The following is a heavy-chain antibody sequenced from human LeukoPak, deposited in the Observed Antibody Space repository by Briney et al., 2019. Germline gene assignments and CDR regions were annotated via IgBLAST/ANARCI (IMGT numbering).Heavy chain of an antibody. Sequence: GGSLRLSCAASGFTFSSYAMSWVRQAPGNGLEWVSAISGSGGSTYYADSVKGRFTISRDNSKNTLYLQMNSLRAEDTAVYYCAKDDKDGSGSYYNNWFDPWGQGTLVTVSS. D-gene: IGHD3-10*01. CDR3: AKDDKDGSGSYYNNWFDP. J-gene: IGHJ5*02. V-gene: IGHV3-23*01. CDR1: GFTFSSYA. CDR2: ISGSGGST.